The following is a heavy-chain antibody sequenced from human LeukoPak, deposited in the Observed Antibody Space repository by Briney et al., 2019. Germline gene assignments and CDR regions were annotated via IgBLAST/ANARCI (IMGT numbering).Heavy chain of an antibody. CDR1: GYTFTGYY. Sequence: EASVKVSCKASGYTFTGYYMHWVRQAPGQGLEWMGWINPNSGGTNYAQKFQGRVTMTRDTSISTAYMEQSRMRPDDTAVYYCAKDIVMVTYWFDPWGQGTLVTVSS. CDR3: AKDIVMVTYWFDP. CDR2: INPNSGGT. V-gene: IGHV1-2*02. D-gene: IGHD5-18*01. J-gene: IGHJ5*02.